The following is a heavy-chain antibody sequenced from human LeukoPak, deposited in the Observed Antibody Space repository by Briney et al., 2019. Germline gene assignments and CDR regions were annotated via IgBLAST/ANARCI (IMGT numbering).Heavy chain of an antibody. V-gene: IGHV1-18*04. CDR2: ISAYNGNT. Sequence: ASVKVSCKASGYTFTSYGISWVRQGSGQGLEWMVWISAYNGNTSYAQKLQARVTMTTDTSTSTGYMELRRLRSDDTAVYSCARGGSIVVVPDDAFDIWGQGTMVTVSS. D-gene: IGHD2-2*01. CDR1: GYTFTSYG. J-gene: IGHJ3*02. CDR3: ARGGSIVVVPDDAFDI.